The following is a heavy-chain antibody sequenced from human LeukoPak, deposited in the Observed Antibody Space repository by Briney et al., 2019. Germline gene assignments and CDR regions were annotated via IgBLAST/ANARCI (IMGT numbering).Heavy chain of an antibody. V-gene: IGHV3-30*02. CDR1: GFTFSSYG. D-gene: IGHD6-13*01. J-gene: IGHJ4*02. Sequence: PGGSLRLSCAASGFTFSSYGMHWVRQAPGKGLEWVAFIRYDGSNKYYADSVKGRFTISRDNSKNTLYLQMNSLRAEDTAVYYCARDFQQQLAFGYWGQETLVTVSS. CDR3: ARDFQQQLAFGY. CDR2: IRYDGSNK.